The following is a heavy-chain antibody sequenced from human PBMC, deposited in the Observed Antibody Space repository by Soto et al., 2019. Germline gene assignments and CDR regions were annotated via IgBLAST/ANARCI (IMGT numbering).Heavy chain of an antibody. CDR3: ARDSTWAGTATDV. CDR1: GGSISSVNYY. J-gene: IGHJ6*02. D-gene: IGHD6-19*01. Sequence: QVQLQESGPGLVKSSQTLSLTCTVSGGSISSVNYYWSWIRQHPGKGLEWIGYISYNGNTYYNPSLESRVXXSXDXCKNQCFLRLNSVTSADTAVYYCARDSTWAGTATDVWGQGTTVTVSS. V-gene: IGHV4-31*02. CDR2: ISYNGNT.